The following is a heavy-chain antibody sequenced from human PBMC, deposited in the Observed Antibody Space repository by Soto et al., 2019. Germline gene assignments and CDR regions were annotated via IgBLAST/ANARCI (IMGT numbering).Heavy chain of an antibody. J-gene: IGHJ4*02. V-gene: IGHV3-30-3*01. CDR2: ISYDGSNK. CDR3: ASLVSMVRGVPISPIDY. D-gene: IGHD3-10*01. Sequence: GGSLRLSCAASGFTFSSYAMHWVRQAPGKGLEWVAVISYDGSNKYYADSVKGRFTISRDNSKNTLYLQMNSLRAEDTAVYYCASLVSMVRGVPISPIDYWGQGTLLTVSS. CDR1: GFTFSSYA.